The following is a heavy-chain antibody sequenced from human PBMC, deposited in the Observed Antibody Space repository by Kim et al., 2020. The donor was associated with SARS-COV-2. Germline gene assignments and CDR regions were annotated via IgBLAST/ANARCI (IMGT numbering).Heavy chain of an antibody. J-gene: IGHJ6*02. V-gene: IGHV3-23*01. CDR3: AKAVSRILLHYYYYGMDV. Sequence: GGSLRLSCAASGFTFSSYAMSWVRQAPGKGLEWVSAISGSGGSTYYADSVKGRFTISRDNSQNTLYLQMNSLRAEDTAVYYCAKAVSRILLHYYYYGMDVWGQGTTVTVSS. CDR1: GFTFSSYA. CDR2: ISGSGGST.